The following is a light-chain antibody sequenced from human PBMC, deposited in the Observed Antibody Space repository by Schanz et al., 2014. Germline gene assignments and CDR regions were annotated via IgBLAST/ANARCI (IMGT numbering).Light chain of an antibody. CDR2: DVS. V-gene: IGLV2-14*03. Sequence: QSALTQPPSASGSPGQSVTISCTGTSSDIGGYNYVSWYQQHPGKAPKVMIYDVSNRPSGVSHRFSGSKSGNTASLTISGLQAEDEADYYCCLYTPMSVIFGGGTKLTVL. CDR1: SSDIGGYNY. CDR3: CLYTPMSVI. J-gene: IGLJ2*01.